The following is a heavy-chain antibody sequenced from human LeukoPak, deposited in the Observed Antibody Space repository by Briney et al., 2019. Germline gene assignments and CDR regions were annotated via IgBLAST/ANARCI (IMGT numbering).Heavy chain of an antibody. D-gene: IGHD3-3*01. CDR1: GGSISSSSYY. CDR2: IYYSGST. CDR3: AKDLNLEWLSIPFDP. V-gene: IGHV4-39*02. Sequence: SETLSLTCTVSGGSISSSSYYWGWIRQPPGKGLEWNGSIYYSGSTYYNPSLKSRVTISVDTSKNQFSLKLSSVTAADTAVYYCAKDLNLEWLSIPFDPWGQGTLVTVSS. J-gene: IGHJ5*02.